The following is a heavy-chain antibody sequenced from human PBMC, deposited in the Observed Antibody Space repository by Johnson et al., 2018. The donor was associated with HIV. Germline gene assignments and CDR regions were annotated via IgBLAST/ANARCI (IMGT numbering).Heavy chain of an antibody. Sequence: QVQLVESGGGVVQPGGPLRLSCAASGFIFRTNGMHWVRQAPGKGLEWVSFIQDDGSDKYYADSVKGRFTISRDNSKNTLYLQMNSLRAEDTAVYYCARDMVGATFDDAFDIWGQGTMVTVSS. CDR2: IQDDGSDK. CDR3: ARDMVGATFDDAFDI. D-gene: IGHD1-26*01. V-gene: IGHV3-30*02. CDR1: GFIFRTNG. J-gene: IGHJ3*02.